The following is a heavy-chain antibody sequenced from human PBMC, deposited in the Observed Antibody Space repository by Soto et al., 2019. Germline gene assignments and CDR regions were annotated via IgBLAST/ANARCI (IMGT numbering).Heavy chain of an antibody. CDR3: ARGLHCSGGSCVFDY. CDR1: GFTFSSYS. V-gene: IGHV3-21*01. J-gene: IGHJ4*02. D-gene: IGHD2-15*01. Sequence: EVQLVESGGGLVKPGGSLRRSCAASGFTFSSYSMNWVRQAPGKGLEWVSSISSSSSYIYYADSVKGRFTISRDNAKNSLYLQMNSLRAEDTAVYYCARGLHCSGGSCVFDYGGQGTLVTVSS. CDR2: ISSSSSYI.